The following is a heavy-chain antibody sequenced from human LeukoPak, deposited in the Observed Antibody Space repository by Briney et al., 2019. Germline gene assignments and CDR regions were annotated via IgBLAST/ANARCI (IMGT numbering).Heavy chain of an antibody. CDR1: GGSISSRSYY. J-gene: IGHJ5*02. CDR2: IFYSGST. CDR3: ARHPLKAYVSDWFDP. Sequence: SETLSLTRTVSGGSISSRSYYWGWLRQPPGKGLEWIASIFYSGSTYHNPSLKSRVTISVDTSKSQFSLKLSSVTAADTAVYFCARHPLKAYVSDWFDPWGQGTLVTVSS. D-gene: IGHD3-10*02. V-gene: IGHV4-39*01.